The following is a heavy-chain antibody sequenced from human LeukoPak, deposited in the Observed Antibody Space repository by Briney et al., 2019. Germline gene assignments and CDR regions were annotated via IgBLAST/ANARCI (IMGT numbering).Heavy chain of an antibody. Sequence: GGSLRLSCAASGFTFNIFAMTWVRQAPGKGLEWVPTIGSPDETYYADSVKGRFTLSRDNSMNTLYLQMSSLRAEDTAVYYCAKDAISMNKIWDAFDVWGQGTVVSVSS. J-gene: IGHJ3*01. CDR1: GFTFNIFA. D-gene: IGHD3-22*01. V-gene: IGHV3-23*01. CDR3: AKDAISMNKIWDAFDV. CDR2: IGSPDET.